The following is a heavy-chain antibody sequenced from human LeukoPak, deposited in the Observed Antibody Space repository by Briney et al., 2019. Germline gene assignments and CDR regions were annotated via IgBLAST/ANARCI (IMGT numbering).Heavy chain of an antibody. CDR1: GGSISSYY. D-gene: IGHD2-2*01. V-gene: IGHV4-4*07. J-gene: IGHJ5*02. Sequence: SGTLSLTCTVSGGSISSYYWSWIRQPAGKGLEWIGRIYTSGSTNYNPSLKSRVTMSVDTSKNQFSLKLSSVTAADTAVYYCARALLGYCSSTSCPYWFDPWGQGTLVTVSS. CDR2: IYTSGST. CDR3: ARALLGYCSSTSCPYWFDP.